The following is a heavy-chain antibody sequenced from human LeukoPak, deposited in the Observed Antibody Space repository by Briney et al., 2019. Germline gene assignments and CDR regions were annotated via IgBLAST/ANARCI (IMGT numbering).Heavy chain of an antibody. D-gene: IGHD6-19*01. CDR2: IYYSGST. CDR1: GGSISSYY. Sequence: SETLSLTCTVSGGSISSYYWSWIRHPPGKGLEWIGYIYYSGSTKYNPSLKSRVTISVDTSNNQISLPLSSVTAADTAVYYCVRQQYSSGWSDYWGQGTLVTVSS. V-gene: IGHV4-59*01. CDR3: VRQQYSSGWSDY. J-gene: IGHJ4*02.